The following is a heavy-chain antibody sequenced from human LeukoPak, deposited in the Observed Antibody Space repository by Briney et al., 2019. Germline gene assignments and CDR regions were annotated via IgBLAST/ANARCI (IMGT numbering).Heavy chain of an antibody. V-gene: IGHV4-59*08. Sequence: SETLSLTCTVSGGSIRSYFWSWIRQPPGKGLEWIGFIYDSGSTNYNPSLKSRVTISVDTSKNQFSLKLSSVTAADTAVYYCVRMYTYGDRRFDPWGQGTLVTVSS. J-gene: IGHJ5*02. CDR3: VRMYTYGDRRFDP. CDR1: GGSIRSYF. D-gene: IGHD5-18*01. CDR2: IYDSGST.